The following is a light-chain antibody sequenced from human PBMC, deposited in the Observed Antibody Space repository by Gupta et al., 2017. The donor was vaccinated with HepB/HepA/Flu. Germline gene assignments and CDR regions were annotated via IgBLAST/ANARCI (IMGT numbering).Light chain of an antibody. CDR2: KAS. V-gene: IGKV1-5*03. CDR1: QTISTW. Sequence: DPQMTQSPSTLSASVGDRVTITCRASQTISTWLAWYQQRPGIAPKLLIYKASSLESGVPSRFSGRGSGTEFTLTISSLQPDDFATYYCQQYDIDWTFGQGTKVEVK. CDR3: QQYDIDWT. J-gene: IGKJ1*01.